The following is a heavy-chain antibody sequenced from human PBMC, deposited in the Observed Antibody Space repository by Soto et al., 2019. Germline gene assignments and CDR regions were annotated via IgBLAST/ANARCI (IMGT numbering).Heavy chain of an antibody. CDR1: GGSISSYY. D-gene: IGHD2-15*01. CDR2: MYYGGRT. Sequence: SESLSLTCTVSGGSISSYYWSWIRQPPGKGLEWIGYMYYGGRTNYNPSLKSRVTISVDTSKMQVSLKLSSVTAADTAVYFCARGTPSPLIVRSSRGPWFDPWGQGTLVTVSS. J-gene: IGHJ5*02. CDR3: ARGTPSPLIVRSSRGPWFDP. V-gene: IGHV4-59*08.